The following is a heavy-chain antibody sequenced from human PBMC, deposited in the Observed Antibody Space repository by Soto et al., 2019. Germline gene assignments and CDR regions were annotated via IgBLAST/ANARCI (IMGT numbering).Heavy chain of an antibody. CDR1: GGSISSSNW. CDR3: ARASRVVSAYDYVWGSYRYSFDY. CDR2: IYHSGST. V-gene: IGHV4-4*02. J-gene: IGHJ4*02. Sequence: QVQLQESGPGLVKPSGTLSLTCAVSGGSISSSNWWSWVRQPPGKGLEWIGEIYHSGSTNYNPSLKSRVTLSVDKSKNQFSLKLSSVTAADTAVYYCARASRVVSAYDYVWGSYRYSFDYWGQGTLVTVSS. D-gene: IGHD3-16*02.